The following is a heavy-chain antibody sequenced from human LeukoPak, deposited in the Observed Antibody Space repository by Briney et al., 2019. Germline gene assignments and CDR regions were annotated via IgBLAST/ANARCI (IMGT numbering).Heavy chain of an antibody. V-gene: IGHV3-23*01. Sequence: GRSLRLSCAASGLTFSTHAMSWVRQAPGMGLEWVSGISGSGGGTYYADSVKGRFTISRDNPQNTLFLQMNSLRVEDTAVYYCAKGRGIAVTGTPLDYWGQGTLVTVSS. J-gene: IGHJ4*02. CDR1: GLTFSTHA. CDR2: ISGSGGGT. CDR3: AKGRGIAVTGTPLDY. D-gene: IGHD6-19*01.